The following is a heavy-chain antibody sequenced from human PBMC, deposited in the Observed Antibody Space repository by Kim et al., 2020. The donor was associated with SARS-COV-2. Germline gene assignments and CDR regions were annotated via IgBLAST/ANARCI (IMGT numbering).Heavy chain of an antibody. CDR3: ARQGGFLRLRWYHPLFDY. J-gene: IGHJ4*02. CDR1: GGSISSSSYY. CDR2: IYYSGST. Sequence: SETLSLTCTVSGGSISSSSYYWGWIRQPPGKGLEWIGSIYYSGSTYYNPSLKSRVTISVDTSKNQFSLKLSSVTAADTAVYYCARQGGFLRLRWYHPLFDYWGQGTLVTVSS. D-gene: IGHD4-17*01. V-gene: IGHV4-39*01.